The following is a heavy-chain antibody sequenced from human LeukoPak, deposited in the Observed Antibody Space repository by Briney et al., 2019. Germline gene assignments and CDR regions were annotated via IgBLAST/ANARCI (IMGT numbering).Heavy chain of an antibody. Sequence: PSETLSLTCTVSGDSMNSHYWSWLRQPPGKGLEWIGYISYIGSTNYNPSLKSRVTISVDTSKNQFSLKLSSVTAADTAVYYCARDPTTVTKGLDIWGKGTMVTVSS. V-gene: IGHV4-59*11. CDR2: ISYIGST. D-gene: IGHD4-17*01. J-gene: IGHJ3*02. CDR3: ARDPTTVTKGLDI. CDR1: GDSMNSHY.